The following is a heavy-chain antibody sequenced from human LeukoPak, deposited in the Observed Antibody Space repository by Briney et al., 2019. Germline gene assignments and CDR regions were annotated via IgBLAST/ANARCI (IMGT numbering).Heavy chain of an antibody. J-gene: IGHJ4*02. D-gene: IGHD4-17*01. CDR3: ARDLSTVTPFDY. CDR1: GFNFGSYS. Sequence: GGSLRLSCAASGFNFGSYSMTWVRQAPGKGLVWVSRINSDGSSTSYADSVKGRFTISRDNAKNTLYLQMNSLRAEDTTVYYCARDLSTVTPFDYWGQGTLVTVSS. CDR2: INSDGSST. V-gene: IGHV3-74*01.